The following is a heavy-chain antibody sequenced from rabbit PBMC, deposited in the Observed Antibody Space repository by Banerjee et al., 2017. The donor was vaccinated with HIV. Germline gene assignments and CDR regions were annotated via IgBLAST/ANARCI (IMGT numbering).Heavy chain of an antibody. D-gene: IGHD7-1*01. Sequence: QSLEESGGDLVKPGASLTLTCKASGLDFSSSYWICWVRQAPGKGLEWIACIYTSSSGSTYYASWAKGRFTISKTSSTVDLKMTSLTAADTATYFCARYSTHVHNGCADLWGQGTLVTVS. CDR3: ARYSTHVHNGCADL. V-gene: IGHV1S40*01. CDR1: GLDFSSSYW. J-gene: IGHJ4*01. CDR2: IYTSSSGST.